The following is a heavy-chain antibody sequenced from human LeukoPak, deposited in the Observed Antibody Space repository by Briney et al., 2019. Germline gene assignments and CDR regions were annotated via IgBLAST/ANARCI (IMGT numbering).Heavy chain of an antibody. J-gene: IGHJ5*02. CDR1: GFTFSRYA. Sequence: GGSLRLSCAAYGFTFSRYAMSWVRQAPGKGLEWVSAISGSGGSTYYADSVKGRFTISRDNSKNTLYLQMNSLRAEDTAVYYCAKGEYSSGWYDWFDPWGQGTLVTVSS. V-gene: IGHV3-23*01. D-gene: IGHD6-19*01. CDR2: ISGSGGST. CDR3: AKGEYSSGWYDWFDP.